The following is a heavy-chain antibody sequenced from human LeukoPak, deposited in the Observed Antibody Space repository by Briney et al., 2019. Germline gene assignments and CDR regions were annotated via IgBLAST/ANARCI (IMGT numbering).Heavy chain of an antibody. Sequence: GGSLRLSCAASGFTFSSYAMSWARQAPGKGLEWVSVIYNNGATYYADSVNGRFTISRDNSKNMVYLEMNDLRVEDTAVYYCARDSANYHFAFWGQGTLVTVSS. CDR3: ARDSANYHFAF. D-gene: IGHD4/OR15-4a*01. CDR2: IYNNGAT. CDR1: GFTFSSYA. V-gene: IGHV3-23*03. J-gene: IGHJ4*02.